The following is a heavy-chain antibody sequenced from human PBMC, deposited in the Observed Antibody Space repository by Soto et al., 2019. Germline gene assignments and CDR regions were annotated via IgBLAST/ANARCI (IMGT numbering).Heavy chain of an antibody. CDR3: VRDRGSRGYFDY. V-gene: IGHV4-31*03. Sequence: QVQLQESGPGLVKPSQTLSLTCTVSGGSISSGGFYWSWIRQHPGKGLEWIGYIFYGGSANYNPSLKRRVAIYVDTSKNQFSLNLNSVTAADTAVYYCVRDRGSRGYFDYWGQGNLVTVSS. CDR2: IFYGGSA. D-gene: IGHD3-22*01. J-gene: IGHJ4*02. CDR1: GGSISSGGFY.